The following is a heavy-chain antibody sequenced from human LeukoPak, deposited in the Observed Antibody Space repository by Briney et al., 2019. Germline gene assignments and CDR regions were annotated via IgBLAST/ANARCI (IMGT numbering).Heavy chain of an antibody. CDR2: IHYGGNT. V-gene: IGHV4-4*02. Sequence: PSGTLSLTCAVSGGSITSHNWWSWVRQPPGQGLEWIWEIHYGGNTNYNTSLKSRVTMSVDQSKNQFSLHVYSVTAADTAVYYCASHMAVTGTKGFDYWGQGTLVTVSS. D-gene: IGHD6-19*01. CDR3: ASHMAVTGTKGFDY. J-gene: IGHJ4*02. CDR1: GGSITSHNW.